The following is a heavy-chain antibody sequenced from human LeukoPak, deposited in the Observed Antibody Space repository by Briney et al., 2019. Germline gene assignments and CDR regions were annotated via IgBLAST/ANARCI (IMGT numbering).Heavy chain of an antibody. D-gene: IGHD3-22*01. J-gene: IGHJ3*02. CDR2: ISGDGGST. Sequence: PGGSLRLSCAASGFTFDDYAMHWVRQAPGKGLEWVSLISGDGGSTYYADSVKGRFTISRDNSKNSLYLQMNSLRAEDTALYYCAKDRAYYYDSSGYYYGVLAAFDIWGQGTMVTVSS. CDR1: GFTFDDYA. CDR3: AKDRAYYYDSSGYYYGVLAAFDI. V-gene: IGHV3-43*02.